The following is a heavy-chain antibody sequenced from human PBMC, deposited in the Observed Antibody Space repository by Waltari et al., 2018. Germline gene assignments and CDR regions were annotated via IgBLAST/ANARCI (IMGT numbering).Heavy chain of an antibody. V-gene: IGHV3-30*18. CDR3: AKDKRHYDSSGYYDY. Sequence: QVQLVESGGGAVQPGRFLRLSCAASGFTFSSHRMHWASHASGKGLEWVAVIWYDGSNKYYADSVKGRFTISRDNSKNTLYLQMNSLRAEDTAMYYCAKDKRHYDSSGYYDYWGQGTLVTVSS. CDR1: GFTFSSHR. J-gene: IGHJ4*02. D-gene: IGHD3-22*01. CDR2: IWYDGSNK.